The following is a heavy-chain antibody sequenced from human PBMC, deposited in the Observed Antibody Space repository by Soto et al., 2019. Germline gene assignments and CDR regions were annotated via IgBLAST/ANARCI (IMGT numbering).Heavy chain of an antibody. J-gene: IGHJ4*02. V-gene: IGHV3-23*01. CDR2: VSGSGGRT. CDR1: GFTFSSFA. CDR3: TIVANDH. D-gene: IGHD5-12*01. Sequence: EVQLLESGGGLVQPGGSLRLSCAASGFTFSSFAMTWVRQAPGKGLEWVSSVSGSGGRTSYADSVKGQVTIARDNSNNPLYLQIDRLRAEDTAVYYCTIVANDHGGQGTLVIISS.